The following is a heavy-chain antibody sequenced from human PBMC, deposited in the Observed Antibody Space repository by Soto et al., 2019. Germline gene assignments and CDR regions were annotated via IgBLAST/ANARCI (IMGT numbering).Heavy chain of an antibody. CDR3: TTDSGMSPYSFDY. Sequence: GGSLRLSCATSGFTFSKAWVGWVRQAPGKGLEWVGRIMSKTDGGTTDYAAPVKGRFTISRDDSKSTLYLQMNSLKTEDTVFYYWTTDSGMSPYSFDYWGQGTLVTVSS. CDR1: GFTFSKAW. V-gene: IGHV3-15*01. D-gene: IGHD1-26*01. J-gene: IGHJ4*02. CDR2: IMSKTDGGTT.